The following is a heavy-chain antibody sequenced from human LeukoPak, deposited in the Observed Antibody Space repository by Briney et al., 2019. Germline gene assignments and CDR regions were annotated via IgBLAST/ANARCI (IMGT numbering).Heavy chain of an antibody. Sequence: SETLSLTCAVYGGSFSGYYWSWIRQPPGKGLEWLGEINHSGSTNYNPSLKSRVTISVDTSKNQFSLKLSSVTAADTAVYYCARGGGARFWSGYGVTYFDYWGQGTLVTVSS. V-gene: IGHV4-34*01. CDR1: GGSFSGYY. CDR3: ARGGGARFWSGYGVTYFDY. CDR2: INHSGST. J-gene: IGHJ4*02. D-gene: IGHD3-3*01.